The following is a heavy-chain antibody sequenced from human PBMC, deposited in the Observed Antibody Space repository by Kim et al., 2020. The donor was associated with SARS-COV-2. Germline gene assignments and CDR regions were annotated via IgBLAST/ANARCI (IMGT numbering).Heavy chain of an antibody. V-gene: IGHV3-23*01. CDR3: AKGSLFDW. CDR2: ISPNGGQT. Sequence: GGSLRLSCAASGFSFSTFEMSWGRQAPGKGLGWVSTISPNGGQTHYADSVKGRFTISRDNSQNTLYLQMNSLRVEDTAAYFCAKGSLFDWWGQGTLVTVSS. D-gene: IGHD1-26*01. CDR1: GFSFSTFE. J-gene: IGHJ4*02.